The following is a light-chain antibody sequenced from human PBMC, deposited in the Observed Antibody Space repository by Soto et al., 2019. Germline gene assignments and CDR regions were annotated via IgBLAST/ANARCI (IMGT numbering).Light chain of an antibody. CDR2: AAS. CDR1: QGIGNF. Sequence: DIEMTQSPSSLSASVVDTVTITCLASQGIGNFLAWYQQKPGSFPKLLIYAASTLQSGGPSRFSGSGSGTEFTLTISSLQPEDVATYFCHRYNSFPLTFGGGTKVDIK. CDR3: HRYNSFPLT. J-gene: IGKJ4*01. V-gene: IGKV1-27*01.